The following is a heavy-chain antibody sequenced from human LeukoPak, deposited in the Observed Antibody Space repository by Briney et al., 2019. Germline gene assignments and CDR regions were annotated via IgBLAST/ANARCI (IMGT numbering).Heavy chain of an antibody. CDR3: ARGSAGRGVIDY. CDR2: IYHSGRT. D-gene: IGHD3-10*01. CDR1: GGSINSDHW. J-gene: IGHJ4*02. Sequence: SETVSLTCGVSGGSINSDHWWSWVRQSPGEGLEWIGEIYHSGRTNYSPSLKSRLTMSVDKSKNEVSLKLTSGTAADTAVYYCARGSAGRGVIDYWGQGTLVTVSS. V-gene: IGHV4-4*02.